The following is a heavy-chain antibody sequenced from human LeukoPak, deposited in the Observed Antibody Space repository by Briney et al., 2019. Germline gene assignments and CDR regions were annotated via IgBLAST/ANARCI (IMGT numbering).Heavy chain of an antibody. V-gene: IGHV1-2*02. D-gene: IGHD3-16*01. CDR3: ARGLGGVDY. CDR1: GYTFTVYY. J-gene: IGHJ4*02. CDR2: INPNSGGT. Sequence: ASVTVSFKASGYTFTVYYMHWVRQAPGQGLEWMGWINPNSGGTNYAQKFQGRVTMTRDTSISTAYMELSRLRSDDTAVYYCARGLGGVDYWGQGTLVTVSS.